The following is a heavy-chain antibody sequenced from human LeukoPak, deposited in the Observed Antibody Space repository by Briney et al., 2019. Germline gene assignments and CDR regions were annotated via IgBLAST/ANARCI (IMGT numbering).Heavy chain of an antibody. CDR3: ARDLVDGVGAPGAY. CDR2: INTYNGNT. D-gene: IGHD1-26*01. CDR1: GYTFTNYG. J-gene: IGHJ4*02. Sequence: GASVKVSCKASGYTFTNYGITWMRQAPGQGLEWMGWINTYNGNTNYAQKLQDRVTITTDTSTSTAYMELRSLRSDDTAVFYCARDLVDGVGAPGAYWGQGALVTVSS. V-gene: IGHV1-18*01.